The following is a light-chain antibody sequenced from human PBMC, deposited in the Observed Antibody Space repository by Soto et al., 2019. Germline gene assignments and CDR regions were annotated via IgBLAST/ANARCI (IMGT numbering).Light chain of an antibody. CDR2: GAS. V-gene: IGKV3-15*01. J-gene: IGKJ1*01. CDR3: QQYDNWPRT. CDR1: QSVSIS. Sequence: EIVVTQSPATLSVSPGERATLSCRASQSVSISLAWYQQKPGQAPRLLIYGASSRATGFPARFSGSGSGTEFTLTISSLQSEDFAVYYCQQYDNWPRTFGQGTKVEIK.